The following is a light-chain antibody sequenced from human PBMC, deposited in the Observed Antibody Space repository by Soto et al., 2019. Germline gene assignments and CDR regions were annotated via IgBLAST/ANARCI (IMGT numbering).Light chain of an antibody. V-gene: IGLV2-23*01. CDR1: SSDVGSYNF. CDR2: EGS. Sequence: QSALTQPASVSGSPGQSITISCTGTSSDVGSYNFVSWYQQHQGKAPKPMIYEGSKRPSGVSNRFSDSKSGNTASLTISGLQAEDEADYYCCSYAASSTWVFGTGTKVTFL. J-gene: IGLJ1*01. CDR3: CSYAASSTWV.